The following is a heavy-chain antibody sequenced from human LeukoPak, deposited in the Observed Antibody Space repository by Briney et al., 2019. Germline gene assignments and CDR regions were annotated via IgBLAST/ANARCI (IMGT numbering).Heavy chain of an antibody. CDR2: INPSGGST. J-gene: IGHJ3*02. CDR3: ARGRLWLTFDDI. CDR1: GYTFTSYY. V-gene: IGHV1-46*01. Sequence: ASVKVSCKASGYTFTSYYMHWVRQAPGQGLEWMGIINPSGGSTSYAQKFQGRVTMTRNTSISTAYMELSSLRSEDTAVYYCARGRLWLTFDDIWGQGTMVTVSS. D-gene: IGHD5-18*01.